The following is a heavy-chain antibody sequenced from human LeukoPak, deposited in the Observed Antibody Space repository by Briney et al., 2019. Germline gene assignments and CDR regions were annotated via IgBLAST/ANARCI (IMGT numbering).Heavy chain of an antibody. V-gene: IGHV3-21*01. Sequence: PGGSLRLSCAASGFTFSSYSMNWVRQAPGKGLEWVSSISSSSSYIYYADSVKGRFTIPRDNSKNSLYLQMNSLRAEATAVYYCWGGNDYSNTIDYWGQGTLVTVSS. CDR3: WGGNDYSNTIDY. CDR1: GFTFSSYS. J-gene: IGHJ4*02. D-gene: IGHD4-11*01. CDR2: ISSSSSYI.